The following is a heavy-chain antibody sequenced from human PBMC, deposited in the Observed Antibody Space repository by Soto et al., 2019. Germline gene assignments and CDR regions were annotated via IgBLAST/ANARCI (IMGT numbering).Heavy chain of an antibody. Sequence: GGSLRLSCAASGFTFSDYYMSWIRQAPGKGLEWVSYISSSGSTIYYADSVKGRFTISRDNAKNSLYLQMNSLRAEDTAVYYCARDKTKRLLWFGELSPVVPDVWGKGTTVTVSS. CDR2: ISSSGSTI. CDR1: GFTFSDYY. D-gene: IGHD3-10*01. J-gene: IGHJ6*04. V-gene: IGHV3-11*01. CDR3: ARDKTKRLLWFGELSPVVPDV.